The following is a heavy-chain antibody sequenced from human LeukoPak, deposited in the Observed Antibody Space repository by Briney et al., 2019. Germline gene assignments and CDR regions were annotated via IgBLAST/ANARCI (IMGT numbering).Heavy chain of an antibody. Sequence: PGGSLRLSCAASGFTFSRYWMHWVRQAPGQGLVWVSRINADGISTNYADSVKGRFTISRDKAKNTLYLQMNSLRAEDTAVYYCARPQAATPGEVVYWGQGTLVTVSA. J-gene: IGHJ4*02. V-gene: IGHV3-74*01. CDR1: GFTFSRYW. D-gene: IGHD2-2*02. CDR2: INADGIST. CDR3: ARPQAATPGEVVY.